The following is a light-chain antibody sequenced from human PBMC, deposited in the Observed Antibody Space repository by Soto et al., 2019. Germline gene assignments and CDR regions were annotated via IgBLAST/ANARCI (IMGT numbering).Light chain of an antibody. Sequence: QSALTQPRSVSGSPGQSVTISCTGTSSDVGDYKYVSWYQQYPGKAPKLVIYDVSKRPSGVPDRFSGSKSRNTASLTISGLQAEDEADYYCCSFAGSYTFWVFGGGTKLTVL. CDR2: DVS. CDR3: CSFAGSYTFWV. V-gene: IGLV2-11*01. CDR1: SSDVGDYKY. J-gene: IGLJ3*02.